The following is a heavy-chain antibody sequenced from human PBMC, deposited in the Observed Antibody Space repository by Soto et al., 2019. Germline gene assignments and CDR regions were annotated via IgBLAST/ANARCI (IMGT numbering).Heavy chain of an antibody. CDR2: IIPIFGTA. J-gene: IGHJ6*02. V-gene: IGHV1-69*01. D-gene: IGHD2-15*01. Sequence: QVQLVQSGAEVKKPGSSVMVSCKASGGTFSSYAISWVRQAPGQGLEWMGGIIPIFGTANYAQKFQGRVTITADESTSTAYMELSSLRSEDTAVYYCARVPVASYYYYYYGMDVWGQGTTVTVSS. CDR1: GGTFSSYA. CDR3: ARVPVASYYYYYYGMDV.